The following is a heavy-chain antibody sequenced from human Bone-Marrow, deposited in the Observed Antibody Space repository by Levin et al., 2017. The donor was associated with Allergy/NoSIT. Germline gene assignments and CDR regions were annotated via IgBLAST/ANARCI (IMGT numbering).Heavy chain of an antibody. CDR3: ARDRDFYSASGSRDSGMDV. D-gene: IGHD3-10*01. V-gene: IGHV4-59*01. J-gene: IGHJ6*02. CDR1: GGSMRSIY. CDR2: IYYSGGA. Sequence: PSETLSLTCTVSGGSMRSIYWTWIRQPPGKGLEWIGNIYYSGGANYNPSLRGRVTFSLDASESQFSLRLTSLTSADTALYYCARDRDFYSASGSRDSGMDVWGQGTSVTVSS.